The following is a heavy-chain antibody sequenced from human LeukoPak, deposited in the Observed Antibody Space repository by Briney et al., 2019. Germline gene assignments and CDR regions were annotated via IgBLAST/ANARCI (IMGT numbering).Heavy chain of an antibody. J-gene: IGHJ6*02. CDR3: ARQRVVRGVIITYYGMDV. CDR1: GYSFISYW. Sequence: GESLKISCKGSGYSFISYWIGWVRQMPGKGLEWMGIIHPGDSDTRYSPSFQGQVTISADKSISTAYLQWSSLKASDTAMYYCARQRVVRGVIITYYGMDVWGQGTTVTVSS. CDR2: IHPGDSDT. V-gene: IGHV5-51*01. D-gene: IGHD3-10*01.